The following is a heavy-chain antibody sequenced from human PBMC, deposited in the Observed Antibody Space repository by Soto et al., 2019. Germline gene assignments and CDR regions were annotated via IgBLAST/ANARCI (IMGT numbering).Heavy chain of an antibody. Sequence: QLQLQESGSGLVKPSQTLSLTCAVSGGSISSGGYSGSWLRQPPGKGLELIGYIYQSGRTYYNPYHKSRVTIAGDRSTNQFSLKLFSVTAAYTAAYYCAAGGGLPRYYWGQGTLGTVSS. CDR2: IYQSGRT. J-gene: IGHJ4*02. CDR3: AAGGGLPRYY. CDR1: GGSISSGGYS. D-gene: IGHD5-12*01. V-gene: IGHV4-30-2*01.